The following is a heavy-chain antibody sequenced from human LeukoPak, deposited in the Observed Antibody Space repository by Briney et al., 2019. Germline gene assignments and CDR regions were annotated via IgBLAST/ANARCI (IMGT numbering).Heavy chain of an antibody. CDR3: ARGPLGVVVPAANPYYYYMDV. Sequence: SETLSLTCTVFGGSISSYYWSWIRQPPGKGLEWIGYIYYSGSTNYSPSLKSRVTISVDTSKNQFSLKLSSVTAADTAVYYCARGPLGVVVPAANPYYYYMDVWDKGTTVTVSS. V-gene: IGHV4-59*01. CDR1: GGSISSYY. J-gene: IGHJ6*03. CDR2: IYYSGST. D-gene: IGHD2-2*01.